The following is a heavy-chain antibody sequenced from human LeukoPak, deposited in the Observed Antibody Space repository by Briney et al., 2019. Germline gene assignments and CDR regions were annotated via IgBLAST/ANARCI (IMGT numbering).Heavy chain of an antibody. Sequence: GGSLRLSCAASGFTFSSYAMSWVRQAPGKGLEWVSAISGSGGSTYYADSVKGRSTISRDNSKNTLYLQMNSLRAEDTAVYYCASYGDYDEFDPWGQGTLVTVSS. CDR1: GFTFSSYA. CDR2: ISGSGGST. J-gene: IGHJ5*02. D-gene: IGHD4-17*01. V-gene: IGHV3-23*01. CDR3: ASYGDYDEFDP.